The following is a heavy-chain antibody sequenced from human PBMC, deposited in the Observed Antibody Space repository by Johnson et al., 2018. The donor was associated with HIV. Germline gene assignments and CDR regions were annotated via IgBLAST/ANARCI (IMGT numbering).Heavy chain of an antibody. Sequence: VQLVESGGGVVQPGRSLRLSCAASGFTFSSYDMHWVRQATGKGLEWVSAIGTAGSTYYADSVKGRFTISRDNSKNILYLQMNSLRPEDTALYYCAKDLVVINVRYAFHIWGQGTMVTVSS. J-gene: IGHJ3*02. V-gene: IGHV3-13*01. CDR3: AKDLVVINVRYAFHI. CDR1: GFTFSSYD. CDR2: IGTAGST. D-gene: IGHD3-22*01.